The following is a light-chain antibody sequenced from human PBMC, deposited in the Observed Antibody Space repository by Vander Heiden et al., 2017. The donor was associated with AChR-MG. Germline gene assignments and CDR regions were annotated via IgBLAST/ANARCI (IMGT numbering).Light chain of an antibody. J-gene: IGLJ3*02. CDR2: DVS. CDR1: STDVGGYNY. V-gene: IGLV2-14*01. CDR3: SAYTSSSTLSV. Sequence: QPALTQPASVSGSPGPSITLSCTGASTDVGGYNYVSWYKQHPGKAPKLMIYDVSNRPSGVSNRFSGSKSGNTASLTISGLQAEDEADYYCSAYTSSSTLSVFGGGTKLTVL.